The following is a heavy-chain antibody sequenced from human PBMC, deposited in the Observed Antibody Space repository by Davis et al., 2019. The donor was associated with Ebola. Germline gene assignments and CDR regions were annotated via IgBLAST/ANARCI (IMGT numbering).Heavy chain of an antibody. CDR1: GGSVSSGSYY. D-gene: IGHD6-19*01. J-gene: IGHJ4*02. Sequence: MPSETLSLTCTVSGGSVSSGSYYWSWIRQPPGKGLEWIGYIYYSGSTNYNPSLKSRVTISVDTSKNQFSLKLRSVTAADTAVYYCARPAMAGALDYWGQGTLVTVSS. CDR3: ARPAMAGALDY. V-gene: IGHV4-61*01. CDR2: IYYSGST.